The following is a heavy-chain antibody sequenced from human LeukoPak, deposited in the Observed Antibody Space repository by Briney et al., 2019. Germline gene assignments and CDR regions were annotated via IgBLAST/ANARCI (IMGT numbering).Heavy chain of an antibody. V-gene: IGHV3-30*04. CDR3: ARVGGITMVRGVKLDY. CDR2: ISYDGRNK. CDR1: GFTFSSYA. Sequence: GGSLSLFCAASGFTFSSYAMHWVRHAPGKGLEWAAVISYDGRNKYYADSVKGRFTISRDNSKNTLYLQMNSRRAEDTAVYYCARVGGITMVRGVKLDYWGQGTLVTVSS. D-gene: IGHD3-10*01. J-gene: IGHJ4*02.